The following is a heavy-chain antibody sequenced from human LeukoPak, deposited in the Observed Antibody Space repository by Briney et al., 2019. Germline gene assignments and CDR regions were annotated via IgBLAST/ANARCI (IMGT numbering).Heavy chain of an antibody. CDR1: GFTLSRYW. CDR2: INSDGRST. Sequence: PGGSLRLSCAASGFTLSRYWMHWVRQAPGKGLAWVSRINSDGRSTSYADSVKGRFTISRDNAKNTLSLQMNSLRVEDTAVYYCARAQWLADDAFDVWGQGTMVTVSS. D-gene: IGHD6-19*01. CDR3: ARAQWLADDAFDV. J-gene: IGHJ3*01. V-gene: IGHV3-74*01.